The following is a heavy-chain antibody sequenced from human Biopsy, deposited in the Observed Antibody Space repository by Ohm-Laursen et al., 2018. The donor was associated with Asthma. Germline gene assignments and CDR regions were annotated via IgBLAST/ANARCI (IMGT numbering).Heavy chain of an antibody. CDR3: ARTYYDFLTGQVNDGFAI. D-gene: IGHD3-9*01. CDR2: INAGNGNT. CDR1: GYTFINYA. Sequence: ASVKVSCKASGYTFINYAIHWVRQAPGQRLEWMGWINAGNGNTKYSQKFQGRVTISRDTSASTAYMELSSLRSEDTAGYYCARTYYDFLTGQVNDGFAIWGQGTMVTVSS. V-gene: IGHV1-3*01. J-gene: IGHJ3*02.